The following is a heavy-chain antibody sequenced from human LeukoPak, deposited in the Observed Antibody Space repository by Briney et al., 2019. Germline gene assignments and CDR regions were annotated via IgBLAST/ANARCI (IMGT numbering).Heavy chain of an antibody. J-gene: IGHJ5*02. CDR3: ARELTLSYYDFWSGYYGGWFDP. CDR2: ISAYNGNT. D-gene: IGHD3-3*01. Sequence: ASVEVSCKASGYTFTSYGISWVRQAPGQGLEWMGWISAYNGNTNYAQKLQGRVTMTTDTSTSTAYMELRSLRSDDTAVYYCARELTLSYYDFWSGYYGGWFDPWGQGTLVTVSS. CDR1: GYTFTSYG. V-gene: IGHV1-18*01.